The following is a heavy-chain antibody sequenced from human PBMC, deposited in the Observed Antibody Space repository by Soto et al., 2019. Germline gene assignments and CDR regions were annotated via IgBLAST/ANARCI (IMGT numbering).Heavy chain of an antibody. D-gene: IGHD3-10*01. J-gene: IGHJ4*02. CDR1: GDTFNFYT. CDR3: ATSVGSGSRAFDY. CDR2: FNPILSFS. Sequence: QVQLVQSGAEVKKPGSSVKVSCKASGDTFNFYTINWVRQAPGLGLEWMGRFNPILSFSNSALKFQGRVTLTADKSTSAAYMVLSSLRSEDTAIYYGATSVGSGSRAFDYWGQGALVTVSS. V-gene: IGHV1-69*02.